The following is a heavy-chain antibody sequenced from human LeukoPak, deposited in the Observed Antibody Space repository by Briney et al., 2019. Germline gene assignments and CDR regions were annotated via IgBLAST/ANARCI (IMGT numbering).Heavy chain of an antibody. V-gene: IGHV4-59*01. CDR2: IYYSGRT. J-gene: IGHJ3*02. CDR3: ARDRYDAFDI. D-gene: IGHD1-1*01. CDR1: GGSNSHYY. Sequence: SGTLSLTCTASGGSNSHYYRSWIRQPPGKGLEWGGCIYYSGRTNYNPYLKSRVTISVEKSKNHFSLKLSCGTAADTAVYYCARDRYDAFDIWGQGTMVTVSS.